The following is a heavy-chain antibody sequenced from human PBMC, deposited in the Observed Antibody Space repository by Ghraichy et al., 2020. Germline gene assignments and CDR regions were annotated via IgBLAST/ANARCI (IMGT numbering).Heavy chain of an antibody. V-gene: IGHV3-64*01. J-gene: IGHJ6*03. D-gene: IGHD2-21*01. CDR2: ISSNGGNT. CDR3: AKNRGCGGDCYSTYYYYYYMDV. CDR1: GFTFRTYA. Sequence: GGSLRLSCADSGFTFRTYAMHWVRQAPGKGLEYVSTISSNGGNTYYANSVRGRFTISRDNSKNTLYLQMGSLRADDMAVYYCAKNRGCGGDCYSTYYYYYYMDVWCKGTTVTVSS.